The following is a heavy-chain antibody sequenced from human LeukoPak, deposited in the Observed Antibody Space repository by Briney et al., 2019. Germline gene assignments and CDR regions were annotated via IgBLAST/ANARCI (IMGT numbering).Heavy chain of an antibody. Sequence: PGGSLRLSCAASGFTFSSYWMSWVRQAPGKGLEWVANIKQDGSEKYYVDSVKGRFTISRDNAKNSLYLQMNSLRAEDTAVYYCARGHVYYDILTGYRSYAFDIWGQGTMVTVSS. CDR2: IKQDGSEK. J-gene: IGHJ3*02. D-gene: IGHD3-9*01. CDR3: ARGHVYYDILTGYRSYAFDI. V-gene: IGHV3-7*01. CDR1: GFTFSSYW.